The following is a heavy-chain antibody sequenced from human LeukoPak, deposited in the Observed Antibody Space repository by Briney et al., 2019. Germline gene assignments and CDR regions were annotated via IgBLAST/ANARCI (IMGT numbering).Heavy chain of an antibody. V-gene: IGHV4-4*07. J-gene: IGHJ6*03. CDR2: IYTSGST. CDR3: ARGGYCSSTSCPQAVTYYYYYMDV. CDR1: GGSISSYY. Sequence: SETLSLTCTVSGGSISSYYWSWIRQSAGQGLEWIGRIYTSGSTNYNTSLKSRVTMSVDTSKNQFSLKLSSVTAADTAVYYCARGGYCSSTSCPQAVTYYYYYMDVWGKGTTVTVSS. D-gene: IGHD2-2*01.